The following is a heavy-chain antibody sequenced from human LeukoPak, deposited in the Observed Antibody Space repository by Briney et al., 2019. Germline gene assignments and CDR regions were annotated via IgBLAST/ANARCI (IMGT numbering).Heavy chain of an antibody. CDR1: GFTFDDYA. V-gene: IGHV3-48*03. Sequence: GGSLRLSCAASGFTFDDYAMHWVRQAPGKGLEWVSYISSSSGAFYYSDSVKGRFTISRDNSKNSLYLQMNSLKVDDSGVYYCARAGISGYFYPNEYFNHWGPGTHVAVSS. J-gene: IGHJ1*01. D-gene: IGHD3-22*01. CDR2: ISSSSGAF. CDR3: ARAGISGYFYPNEYFNH.